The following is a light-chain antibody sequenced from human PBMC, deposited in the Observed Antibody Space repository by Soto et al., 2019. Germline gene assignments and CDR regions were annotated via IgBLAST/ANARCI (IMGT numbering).Light chain of an antibody. Sequence: DILMTQSPSSLSASVGDTVTITCRASQDIGIYLNWYQHKMNKAPKLLIYAASSLQFGVPPRFSGSGSGTDFTLTINSLQSEDFAVYYCQQYYNWPQGTFGKGTKVDIK. CDR2: AAS. V-gene: IGKV1-39*01. J-gene: IGKJ1*01. CDR3: QQYYNWPQGT. CDR1: QDIGIY.